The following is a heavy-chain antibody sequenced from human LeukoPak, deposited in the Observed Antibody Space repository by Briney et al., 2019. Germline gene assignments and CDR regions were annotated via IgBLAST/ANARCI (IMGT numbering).Heavy chain of an antibody. Sequence: ASVKVSCKASGYTFTSYDINWVRQATGQGLEWMGWMNTNSGNTGYAQKFQGRVTMTRNTSISTAYMELSSLRSEDTAVYYCARRKYCSGGSCYAGAFDIWGQGTMVTVSS. J-gene: IGHJ3*02. CDR3: ARRKYCSGGSCYAGAFDI. V-gene: IGHV1-8*01. D-gene: IGHD2-15*01. CDR2: MNTNSGNT. CDR1: GYTFTSYD.